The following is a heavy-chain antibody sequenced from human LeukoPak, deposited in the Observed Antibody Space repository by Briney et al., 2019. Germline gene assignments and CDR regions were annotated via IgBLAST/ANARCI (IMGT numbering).Heavy chain of an antibody. V-gene: IGHV4-59*08. D-gene: IGHD3-10*01. Sequence: PSETLSLTCSVSGGSISSQYWSWVRQTPGKGLEWIGYIYYSGNANYNPSLKSRVTISVDTSKNQFSLKMTSVTAADTAVYYCARLYGSGSDFDFWGQGTMVTVSS. CDR3: ARLYGSGSDFDF. J-gene: IGHJ3*01. CDR2: IYYSGNA. CDR1: GGSISSQY.